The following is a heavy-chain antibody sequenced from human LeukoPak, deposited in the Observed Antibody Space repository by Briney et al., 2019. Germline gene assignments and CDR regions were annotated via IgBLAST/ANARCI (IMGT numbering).Heavy chain of an antibody. D-gene: IGHD2-2*02. J-gene: IGHJ6*03. Sequence: ASVKVSCKASGYTFTGYYMHWVRQAPGQGLEWMGWINPNSGGTNYAQKFQGRVTMTRDMSISTAYMELSRLRSDDTAVYYCARGSRYCSSTSCYTTAYYYYYYYMDVWGKGTTVTVSS. CDR1: GYTFTGYY. CDR2: INPNSGGT. V-gene: IGHV1-2*02. CDR3: ARGSRYCSSTSCYTTAYYYYYYYMDV.